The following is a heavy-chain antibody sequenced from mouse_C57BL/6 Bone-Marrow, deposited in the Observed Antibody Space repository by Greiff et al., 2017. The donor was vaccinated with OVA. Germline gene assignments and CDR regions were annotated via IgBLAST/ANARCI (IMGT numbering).Heavy chain of an antibody. Sequence: QVQLQQSGAELVKPGASVKMSCKASGYTFTTYPIEWMKQNHGKSLEWIGNFHPYNDDTKYNQKFKDKATLTADKSSSTAYMQLSSLTSEDSAVYYCARGFLWYFDVWGTGTTVTVSS. V-gene: IGHV1-47*01. J-gene: IGHJ1*03. CDR3: ARGFLWYFDV. CDR2: FHPYNDDT. CDR1: GYTFTTYP.